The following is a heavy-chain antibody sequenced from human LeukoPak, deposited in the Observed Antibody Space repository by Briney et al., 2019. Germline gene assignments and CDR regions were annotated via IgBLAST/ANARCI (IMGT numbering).Heavy chain of an antibody. V-gene: IGHV1-69*01. CDR3: ASASPFKGDAFDI. Sequence: SVKVSCKASGGTFSSYAISWVRQAPGQGLEWMGGIIPIFGTANYAQKFQGRVTITADESTSTAYMELSSLRSEDTAVYYCASASPFKGDAFDIWGQGTMVTVSS. CDR1: GGTFSSYA. J-gene: IGHJ3*02. CDR2: IIPIFGTA.